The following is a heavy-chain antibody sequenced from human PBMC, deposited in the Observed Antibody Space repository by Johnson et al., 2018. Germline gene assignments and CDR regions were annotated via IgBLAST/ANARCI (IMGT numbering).Heavy chain of an antibody. V-gene: IGHV3-33*03. CDR3: AKTSYYMDV. CDR1: GFTFIACI. J-gene: IGHJ6*03. CDR2: MWYDGIHR. Sequence: QVQLVESGGGVVQPQRSLRHSYVASGFTFIACIIHWVRQAPGKGLEWVAIMWYDGIHRHNADSVKDRFTISTDKFKNTVCLQMNSLRAEDTAVYYCAKTSYYMDVWGKGTTVTVSS.